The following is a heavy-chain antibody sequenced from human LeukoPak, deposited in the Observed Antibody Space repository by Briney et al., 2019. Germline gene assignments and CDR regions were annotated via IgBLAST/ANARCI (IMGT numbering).Heavy chain of an antibody. J-gene: IGHJ4*02. V-gene: IGHV3-74*01. CDR1: GFTLSVYG. D-gene: IGHD2-21*01. Sequence: GGSLRLSCAASGFTLSVYGMHWVRQAPGKGLEWVSRVNLDGRSTSYAESVKGQFTISRDNAKNTLYLQMNSLRAEDTAVYYCVRDVWGDRDGYFEFWGQGTLVTVSS. CDR3: VRDVWGDRDGYFEF. CDR2: VNLDGRST.